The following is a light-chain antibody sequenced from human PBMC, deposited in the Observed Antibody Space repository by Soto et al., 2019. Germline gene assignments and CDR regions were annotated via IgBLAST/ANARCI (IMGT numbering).Light chain of an antibody. CDR1: QSVSSY. Sequence: EIVLTQSPATLSLSPGERATLSCRASQSVSSYLAWYQQKPGQAPRLLIYDASNRATGIPARFSGSGSGTDSPLTISSLEPEDFAFYYCQQRSNWPSTFGGGTKVEIK. CDR3: QQRSNWPST. J-gene: IGKJ4*01. V-gene: IGKV3-11*01. CDR2: DAS.